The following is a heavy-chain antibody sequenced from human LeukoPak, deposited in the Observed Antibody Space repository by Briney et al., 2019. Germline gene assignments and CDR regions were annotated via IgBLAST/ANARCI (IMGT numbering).Heavy chain of an antibody. Sequence: GGSLRLSCAASGFTFSSYGMHWIRQAPGKGLEWVAFIRYDGSNKYYADSVKGRFTISRDNPKNTLYLQMNSLRAEDTAVYYCARERTVGGTSVFDYWGQGTLVTVSS. V-gene: IGHV3-30*02. D-gene: IGHD1-26*01. CDR3: ARERTVGGTSVFDY. CDR1: GFTFSSYG. CDR2: IRYDGSNK. J-gene: IGHJ4*02.